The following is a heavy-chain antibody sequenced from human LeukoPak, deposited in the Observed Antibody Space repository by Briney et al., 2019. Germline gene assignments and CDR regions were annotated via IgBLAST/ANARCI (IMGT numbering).Heavy chain of an antibody. Sequence: GGSLRLSCLASGFTFSDYYMSWVRQAPGKGREWISYMSSRGYPTYYAESVKGRFTISRDNAKNTLYLQMHNLRTDDTAVYFCARVGIALTSPFDYWGLGTLVAVSS. J-gene: IGHJ4*02. CDR2: MSSRGYPT. D-gene: IGHD1-1*01. CDR1: GFTFSDYY. V-gene: IGHV3-11*01. CDR3: ARVGIALTSPFDY.